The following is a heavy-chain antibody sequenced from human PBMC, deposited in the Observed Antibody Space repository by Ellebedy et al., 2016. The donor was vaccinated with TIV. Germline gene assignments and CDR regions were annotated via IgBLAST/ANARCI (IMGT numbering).Heavy chain of an antibody. V-gene: IGHV1-3*01. CDR2: INVADANT. J-gene: IGHJ5*02. CDR3: ARDPLGYCSGGSCTNNWFDP. CDR1: GYTFTTSA. D-gene: IGHD2-15*01. Sequence: AASVKVSCKASGYTFTTSAIHWVRQAPGQSPEWMGWINVADANTKYSQKFQGRVTFTRDTSANTVYMHLSSLRSDDSAVYYCARDPLGYCSGGSCTNNWFDPWGQGTLVTVSS.